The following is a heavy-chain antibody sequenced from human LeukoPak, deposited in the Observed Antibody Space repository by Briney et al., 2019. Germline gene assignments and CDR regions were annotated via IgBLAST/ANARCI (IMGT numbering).Heavy chain of an antibody. CDR1: GFTFSSYG. Sequence: GGSLRLSCAASGFTFSSYGMHWVRQAPGKGLEWVAVISYDGSNKYYADSVKGRFTISRDNSKNTLYLQMNSLRAEDTAVYYCAKDQYVLRYFDWLPSLDYWGQGTLVTVSP. V-gene: IGHV3-30*18. CDR3: AKDQYVLRYFDWLPSLDY. J-gene: IGHJ4*02. D-gene: IGHD3-9*01. CDR2: ISYDGSNK.